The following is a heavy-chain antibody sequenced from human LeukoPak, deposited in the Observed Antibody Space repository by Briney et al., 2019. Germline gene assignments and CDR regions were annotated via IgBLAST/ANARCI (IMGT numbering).Heavy chain of an antibody. V-gene: IGHV1-69*05. J-gene: IGHJ4*02. Sequence: ASVKVSCKASGGTFSSYAISWVRQAPGQGLEWMGRIIPIFGTANYAQKFQGRVTITTDESTSTAYMQLRSLRSEDTAVYYCAVWYYGSGSYYTPPDYWGQGTLVTVSS. CDR2: IIPIFGTA. D-gene: IGHD3-10*01. CDR1: GGTFSSYA. CDR3: AVWYYGSGSYYTPPDY.